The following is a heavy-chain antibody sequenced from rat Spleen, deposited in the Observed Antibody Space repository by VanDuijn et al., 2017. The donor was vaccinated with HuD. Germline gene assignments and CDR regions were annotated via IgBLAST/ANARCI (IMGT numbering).Heavy chain of an antibody. V-gene: IGHV5S13*01. CDR1: GFTFSNWG. CDR3: TTRIITRYYWYFDF. J-gene: IGHJ1*01. Sequence: EVQLVESGGGLVQPGRSLKLSCAASGFTFSNWGMAWVRQTPTKGLEWVASINTAGTNTYYRDSVKGRFTISRDNAETTLYPQMDSLRSEDTATYFCTTRIITRYYWYFDFWGPGTMVTVSS. D-gene: IGHD1-6*01. CDR2: INTAGTNT.